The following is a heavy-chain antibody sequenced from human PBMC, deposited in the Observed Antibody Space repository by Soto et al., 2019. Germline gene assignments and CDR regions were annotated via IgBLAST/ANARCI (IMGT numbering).Heavy chain of an antibody. CDR3: ARDPIYYDILTGYFHDHYYYYYMDV. V-gene: IGHV1-46*03. CDR2: INPSGGST. Sequence: ASVKVSCKASGYTFTSYYMHWVRQAPGQGLEWMGIINPSGGSTSYAQKFQGRVTMTRDTSTSTVYMELSSLRSEDTAVYYCARDPIYYDILTGYFHDHYYYYYMDVWGKGTKVTVSS. D-gene: IGHD3-9*01. J-gene: IGHJ6*03. CDR1: GYTFTSYY.